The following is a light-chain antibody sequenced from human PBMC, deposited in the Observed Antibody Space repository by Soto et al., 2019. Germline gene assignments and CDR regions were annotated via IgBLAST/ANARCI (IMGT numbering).Light chain of an antibody. Sequence: EIVLTQSPATLSLSPGERATLSRRASQSVGIYLGWYQQRPGQAPRLLIYDAFKRAAGIPARFSGSGSGTDFTLTINSLEPEDFAVYYCQPRSTWPRAFGQGTRLEIK. V-gene: IGKV3-11*01. CDR2: DAF. CDR1: QSVGIY. CDR3: QPRSTWPRA. J-gene: IGKJ5*01.